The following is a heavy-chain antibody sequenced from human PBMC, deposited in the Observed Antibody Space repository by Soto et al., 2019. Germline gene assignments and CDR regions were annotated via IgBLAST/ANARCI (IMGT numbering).Heavy chain of an antibody. J-gene: IGHJ5*02. D-gene: IGHD2-2*01. CDR2: IFSNDDK. V-gene: IGHV2-26*01. CDR3: ALIKDCSRTDCYLASFDP. CDR1: GLSLSNGRLG. Sequence: QVTLKESGPVLVKPTETLTLTCTVSGLSLSNGRLGVSWIRQPPGKALEGLAHIFSNDDKSYSTSLKSRLTISKATSRSQVVLTMTNMDPVDSATYYCALIKDCSRTDCYLASFDPWGQGTLVTVSS.